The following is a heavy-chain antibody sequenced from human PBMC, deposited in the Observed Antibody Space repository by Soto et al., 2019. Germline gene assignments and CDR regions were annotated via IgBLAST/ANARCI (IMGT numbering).Heavy chain of an antibody. CDR3: ARDRARAVYYYGMDV. D-gene: IGHD2-15*01. Sequence: QVQLQESGPGLVKPSETLSLTCTVSGGSVSSGSYYWSWLRQPPGKGLEWIGCIYYSGSTNYNPSLKSRVTRSGDTSKNQFSLKLSSGTAADTAVYYGARDRARAVYYYGMDVWGQGTTVTVSS. CDR1: GGSVSSGSYY. CDR2: IYYSGST. J-gene: IGHJ6*02. V-gene: IGHV4-61*01.